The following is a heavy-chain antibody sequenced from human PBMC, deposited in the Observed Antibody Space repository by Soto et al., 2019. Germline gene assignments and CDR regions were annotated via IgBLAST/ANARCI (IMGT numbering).Heavy chain of an antibody. J-gene: IGHJ6*02. D-gene: IGHD2-2*01. Sequence: EVQLLESGGGLVQPGGSLGLSWEASEFIFSSYAMNWVRQAPGKGLEWVSLIGESGTPTYYADSVKGRFTISRDNSGNTLFLEMYSLRAEDTAVYYCARYIPGVRYYGMDVWGQGTTVTVSS. CDR2: IGESGTPT. CDR3: ARYIPGVRYYGMDV. CDR1: EFIFSSYA. V-gene: IGHV3-23*01.